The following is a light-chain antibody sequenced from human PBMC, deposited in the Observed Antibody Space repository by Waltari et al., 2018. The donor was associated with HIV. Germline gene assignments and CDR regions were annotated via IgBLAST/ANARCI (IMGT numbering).Light chain of an antibody. J-gene: IGLJ3*02. CDR3: CSYGGSYTWV. CDR1: SRYVGGYNY. Sequence: QSALTQHRPVSGSPGQSVTISCTGTSRYVGGYNYVSWYQQHPGKAPKLMIYDVSKRPSGVPARFSASKSGNTASLTISGLQAEDEADYYCCSYGGSYTWVFGGGTKLTVL. CDR2: DVS. V-gene: IGLV2-11*01.